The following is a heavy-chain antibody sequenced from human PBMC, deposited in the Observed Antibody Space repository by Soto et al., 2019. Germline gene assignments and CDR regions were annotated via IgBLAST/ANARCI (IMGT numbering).Heavy chain of an antibody. V-gene: IGHV4-59*01. CDR3: ARESYYGSGSYSL. CDR1: GGSISSYY. CDR2: IYYSGST. Sequence: SETLSLTCTLSGGSISSYYWNWIRQPPGKGLEWIGYIYYSGSTNYNPSLKSRVTISVDTSKNQFSLKLTSVTTADTAVYYCARESYYGSGSYSLWGQGTLVTVSS. J-gene: IGHJ4*02. D-gene: IGHD3-10*01.